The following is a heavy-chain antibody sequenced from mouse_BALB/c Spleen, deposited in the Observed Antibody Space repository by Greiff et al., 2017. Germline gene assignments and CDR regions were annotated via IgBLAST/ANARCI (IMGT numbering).Heavy chain of an antibody. D-gene: IGHD1-2*01. CDR2: ISSGGSYT. CDR1: GFTFSSYG. CDR3: ARELRLPY. J-gene: IGHJ3*01. V-gene: IGHV5-6*01. Sequence: EVNVVESGGDLVKPGGSLKLSCAASGFTFSSYGMSWVRQTPDKRLEWVATISSGGSYTYYPDSVKGRFTISRDNAKNTLYLQMSSLKSEDTAMYYCARELRLPYWGQGTLVTVSA.